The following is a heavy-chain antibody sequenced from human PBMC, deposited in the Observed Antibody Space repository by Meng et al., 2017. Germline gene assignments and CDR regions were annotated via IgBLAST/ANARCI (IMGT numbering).Heavy chain of an antibody. V-gene: IGHV3-33*01. CDR2: IWYDGSNK. D-gene: IGHD3-10*01. Sequence: GGSLRLSCAAFGFTFSSYGMHWVRQAPGKGLEWVAVIWYDGSNKYYADSVKGRFTISRDNSKNTLYLQMNSLRAEDTAVYYCARDLYYGSGSYCGMDVWGQGTTVTVSS. CDR3: ARDLYYGSGSYCGMDV. J-gene: IGHJ6*02. CDR1: GFTFSSYG.